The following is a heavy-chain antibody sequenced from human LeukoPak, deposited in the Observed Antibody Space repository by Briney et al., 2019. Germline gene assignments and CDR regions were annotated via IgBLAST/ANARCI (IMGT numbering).Heavy chain of an antibody. CDR1: GYSISSGYY. CDR2: IYHSGST. V-gene: IGHV4-38-2*02. J-gene: IGHJ5*02. Sequence: SETLSLXCTVSGYSISSGYYWGWIQQPPGKGLEWIGSIYHSGSTYYNPSLKSRVTISVDTSKNQFSLKLSSVTAADTAVYYCARWGYYDSSGFTPDNWFDPWGQGTLVTVSS. CDR3: ARWGYYDSSGFTPDNWFDP. D-gene: IGHD3-22*01.